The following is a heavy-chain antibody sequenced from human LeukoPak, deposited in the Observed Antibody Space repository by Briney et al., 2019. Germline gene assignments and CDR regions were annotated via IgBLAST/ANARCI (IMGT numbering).Heavy chain of an antibody. CDR1: GFTFSSYG. D-gene: IGHD1-26*01. J-gene: IGHJ4*02. CDR2: ISYDGSNK. V-gene: IGHV3-30*18. Sequence: GGSLRLSCAASGFTFSSYGMHWVRQAPGKGLEWVAVISYDGSNKYYADSVKGRFTISIDNSKNTLYLQMNSLRAEDTAVYYCAKDPSYYGDYSGYWGQGTLVTVSS. CDR3: AKDPSYYGDYSGY.